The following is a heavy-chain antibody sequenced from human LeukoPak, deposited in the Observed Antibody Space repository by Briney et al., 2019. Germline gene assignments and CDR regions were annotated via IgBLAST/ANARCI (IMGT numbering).Heavy chain of an antibody. CDR1: GFIFSSYT. CDR3: ARAYDSSWHNFDY. J-gene: IGHJ4*02. D-gene: IGHD6-13*01. CDR2: ISGSGGST. V-gene: IGHV3-23*01. Sequence: GGSLRLSCAASGFIFSSYTMNWVRQAPGKGLEWVSIISGSGGSTYYANSVKGRFTISRDISKNTLYLEMDSLRGEDTAVYYCARAYDSSWHNFDYWGQGSLVTVSS.